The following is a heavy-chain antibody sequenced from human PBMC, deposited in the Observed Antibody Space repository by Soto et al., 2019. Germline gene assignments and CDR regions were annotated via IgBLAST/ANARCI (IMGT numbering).Heavy chain of an antibody. J-gene: IGHJ6*02. CDR2: ISAYNGNT. CDR1: GYTFTSYG. CDR3: ASIDCSGGSCYPAYYYYGMDV. Sequence: ASVKVSCKASGYTFTSYGISWVRQAPGQGLEWMGWISAYNGNTNYAQKLQGRVTMTTDTSTSTAYMELRSLRSDDTAVYYCASIDCSGGSCYPAYYYYGMDVWGQGTPVPVSS. V-gene: IGHV1-18*01. D-gene: IGHD2-15*01.